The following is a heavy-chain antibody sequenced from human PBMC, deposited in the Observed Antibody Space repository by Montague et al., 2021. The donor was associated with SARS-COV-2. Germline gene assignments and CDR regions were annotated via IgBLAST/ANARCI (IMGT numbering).Heavy chain of an antibody. D-gene: IGHD3-10*01. Sequence: PALVKPTQTLTLTCTLSGFSLSTSGMCVSWIRQPPGKALEWLARIDWDDDKYYSTSLKTRLTISKDTSKNQVVLTMTNMDPVDTATYYCARISYGSGTGFDYWGQGTLVTVSS. V-gene: IGHV2-70*11. J-gene: IGHJ4*02. CDR3: ARISYGSGTGFDY. CDR2: IDWDDDK. CDR1: GFSLSTSGMC.